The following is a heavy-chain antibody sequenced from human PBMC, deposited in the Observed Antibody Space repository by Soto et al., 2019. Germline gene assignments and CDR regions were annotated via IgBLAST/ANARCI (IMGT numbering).Heavy chain of an antibody. CDR1: DGSFGGYY. J-gene: IGHJ5*02. Sequence: QMQLQQWGAGLLKPSETLSLTCAIYDGSFGGYYWSWIRQPPGKGLEWIGDINHSGSTNYNPSLKSRVTISVDTSKTPFSLNLNSVTAAATAVYYCARGRIPGSGRFDPWGQGTLVTVSS. CDR3: ARGRIPGSGRFDP. V-gene: IGHV4-34*01. CDR2: INHSGST. D-gene: IGHD3-3*01.